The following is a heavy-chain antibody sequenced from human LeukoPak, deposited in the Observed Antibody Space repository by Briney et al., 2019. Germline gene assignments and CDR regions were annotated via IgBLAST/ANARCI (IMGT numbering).Heavy chain of an antibody. J-gene: IGHJ4*02. CDR1: GGSVTDYY. CDR2: IYYTGT. V-gene: IGHV4-59*02. CDR3: AREGDSSSYYFDY. D-gene: IGHD6-13*01. Sequence: SETLSLTCTVSGGSVTDYYWSWIRQSPGKGLEWIGYIYYTGTSYNPSLKSRVTISADTSKNQFSLKLSSVTAADTAVYYCAREGDSSSYYFDYWGQGTLVTVSS.